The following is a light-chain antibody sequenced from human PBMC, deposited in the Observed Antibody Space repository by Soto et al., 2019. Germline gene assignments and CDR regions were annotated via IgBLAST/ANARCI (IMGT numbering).Light chain of an antibody. J-gene: IGLJ2*01. Sequence: QSALTQPASVSGSPGQSITISCIGTSSDIGTYNFVSWYRQHPVKAPILIIFDVSSRPSGISNRFSGSKSGNTASLTISGVQADDEADYYCSSYANSDTVIFGGGTKVTVL. CDR1: SSDIGTYNF. CDR2: DVS. V-gene: IGLV2-14*01. CDR3: SSYANSDTVI.